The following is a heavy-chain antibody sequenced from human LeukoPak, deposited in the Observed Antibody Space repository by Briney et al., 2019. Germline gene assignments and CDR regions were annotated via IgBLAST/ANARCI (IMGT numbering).Heavy chain of an antibody. J-gene: IGHJ5*02. CDR3: ARGPYNYGDYETRRWFDP. Sequence: KPSETLSLTCTVSGGSISSSSYYWGWIRQPPGKGLEWIGSIYYSGSTYYNPSLKSRVTISVDTSKNQFSLKLSSVTAADTAVYYCARGPYNYGDYETRRWFDPWGQGTLVTVSS. V-gene: IGHV4-39*07. D-gene: IGHD4-17*01. CDR2: IYYSGST. CDR1: GGSISSSSYY.